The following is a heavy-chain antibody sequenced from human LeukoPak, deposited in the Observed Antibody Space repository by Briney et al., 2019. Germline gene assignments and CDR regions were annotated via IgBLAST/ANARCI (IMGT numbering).Heavy chain of an antibody. J-gene: IGHJ1*01. Sequence: PGGSLRLYCAASGSTFSSYAMGWVRQVPGKGLEWVSTISGSGGSTYYADSVKGRFTISRDNSKNTLYLQMNSLRAEDTAVYYCAKEAYYDYVQDWGQGTLVTVSS. V-gene: IGHV3-23*01. D-gene: IGHD2-21*01. CDR3: AKEAYYDYVQD. CDR2: ISGSGGST. CDR1: GSTFSSYA.